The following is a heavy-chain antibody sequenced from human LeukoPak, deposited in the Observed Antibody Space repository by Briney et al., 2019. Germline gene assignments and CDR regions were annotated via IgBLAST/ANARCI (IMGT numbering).Heavy chain of an antibody. J-gene: IGHJ4*02. Sequence: PSETLSLTCTVAGGSISGYYWSWIRQPPGKGLEWIGWIYYSGKTIYNPSLKSRVTISIDKSNNQFSLNLMSVTAADTAVYYCARYGGSLSKYFDYWGQGTLVTVSS. D-gene: IGHD1-26*01. CDR2: IYYSGKT. CDR3: ARYGGSLSKYFDY. V-gene: IGHV4-59*08. CDR1: GGSISGYY.